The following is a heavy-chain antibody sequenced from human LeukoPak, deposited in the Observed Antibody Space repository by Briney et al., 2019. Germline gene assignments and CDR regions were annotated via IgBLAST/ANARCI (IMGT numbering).Heavy chain of an antibody. CDR1: GGSISDFY. D-gene: IGHD4-23*01. CDR3: ARNSGDY. J-gene: IGHJ4*02. CDR2: IYSSGNT. Sequence: SETLSLTCSVSGGSISDFYWGWIRQPAGKGLEWIGRIYSSGNTNYNPSLKSRVTMSLDASKNQFSLKLSSVTAADTAVYYCARNSGDYWGQGTLVTVSS. V-gene: IGHV4-4*07.